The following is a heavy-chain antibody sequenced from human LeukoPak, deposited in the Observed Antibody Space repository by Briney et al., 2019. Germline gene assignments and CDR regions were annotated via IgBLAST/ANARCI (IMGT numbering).Heavy chain of an antibody. V-gene: IGHV3-30*03. J-gene: IGHJ4*02. CDR3: ARAGYYGSGSYPIKFDY. D-gene: IGHD3-10*01. CDR2: ISYDGSNK. CDR1: GFTLSSYW. Sequence: GGSLRLSCEASGFTLSSYWMHWVRQAPGKGLEWVAVISYDGSNKYYADSVKGRFTISRDNSKNTLYLQMNSLRAEDTAVYYCARAGYYGSGSYPIKFDYWGRGTLVTVSS.